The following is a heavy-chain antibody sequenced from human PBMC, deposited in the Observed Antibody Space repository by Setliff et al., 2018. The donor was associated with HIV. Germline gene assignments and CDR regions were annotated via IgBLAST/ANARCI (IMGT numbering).Heavy chain of an antibody. J-gene: IGHJ6*03. CDR1: GGSTSSGSYY. V-gene: IGHV4-61*02. CDR3: NIYYYYYMDV. CDR2: IHISGAN. Sequence: SETLSLTCTVSGGSTSSGSYYWSWIRQPAGKGLEYIGRIHISGANNYNPSLASRLTISVDTSKNQISLKLSSVTAADTAVYYCNIYYYYYMDVWGKGTTVTVSS.